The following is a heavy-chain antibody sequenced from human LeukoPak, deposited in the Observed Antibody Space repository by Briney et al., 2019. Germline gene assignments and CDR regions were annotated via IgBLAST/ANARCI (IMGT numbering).Heavy chain of an antibody. D-gene: IGHD3-10*01. CDR3: ARELRRRWYFDL. V-gene: IGHV1-2*02. CDR1: GYTFTGYY. Sequence: ASVKFSCKASGYTFTGYYLHWVRQAPGQGPEWMGWINPNSGGTNYAQKFQGRVTMSRDTSISTAYMELAFLRSDDTAVYYCARELRRRWYFDLWGRGTLVTVSS. CDR2: INPNSGGT. J-gene: IGHJ2*01.